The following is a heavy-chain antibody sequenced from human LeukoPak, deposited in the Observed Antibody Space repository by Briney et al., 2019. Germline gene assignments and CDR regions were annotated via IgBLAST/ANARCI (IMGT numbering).Heavy chain of an antibody. CDR2: LYSDGNT. J-gene: IGHJ4*02. V-gene: IGHV3-53*01. CDR1: GFTVITNG. CDR3: ARGVEPLAANTLAY. D-gene: IGHD1-14*01. Sequence: GGSLGLSCAASGFTVITNGMTWVRQAPGKGLEWVSVLYSDGNTKYADSVRGRFTISRDNSKNTLYLEMNSLRPDDTAVYYCARGVEPLAANTLAYWGQGTLVTVSS.